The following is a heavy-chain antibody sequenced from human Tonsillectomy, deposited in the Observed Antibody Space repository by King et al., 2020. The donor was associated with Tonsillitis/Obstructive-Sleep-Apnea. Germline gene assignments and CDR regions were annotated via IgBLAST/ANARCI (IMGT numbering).Heavy chain of an antibody. V-gene: IGHV3-23*04. Sequence: VQLVESGGGLVQPGGSLRLSCAASGFTFTSSAMSWVRQAPEKGLEWVSAISGSGGSTYYADSVKGRFTISRHTSKNTLYLQMNSLTAEDTAVYYCAKGSHDFDYWGQGTLVTVSS. CDR3: AKGSHDFDY. J-gene: IGHJ4*02. CDR1: GFTFTSSA. CDR2: ISGSGGST.